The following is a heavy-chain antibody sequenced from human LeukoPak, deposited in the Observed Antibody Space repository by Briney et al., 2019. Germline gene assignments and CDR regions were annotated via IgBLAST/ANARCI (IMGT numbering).Heavy chain of an antibody. CDR3: ARDRAHIAAAGSFDY. J-gene: IGHJ4*02. D-gene: IGHD6-13*01. Sequence: GASVKVSCKGSGYTFTSYGISWVRQAPGQGLEWMGWISAYNGNTNYAQKLQGRVTMTTDTSTSTAYMELRSLRSDDTAVYYCARDRAHIAAAGSFDYWGQGTLVTVSS. V-gene: IGHV1-18*01. CDR1: GYTFTSYG. CDR2: ISAYNGNT.